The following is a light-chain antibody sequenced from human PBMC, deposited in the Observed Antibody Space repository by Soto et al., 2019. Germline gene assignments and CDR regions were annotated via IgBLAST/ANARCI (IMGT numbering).Light chain of an antibody. V-gene: IGKV3-15*01. CDR2: DAS. CDR3: QQYNNWPLYT. Sequence: EIVMTQSPATLSVSPGERATLSCRASQSVSSNLAWYQQRPGQAPRLLIYDASTRATGIPARVSGSGSGTEFTLPISSLQSEDFAVYYCQQYNNWPLYTFAQGTRLEIK. J-gene: IGKJ2*01. CDR1: QSVSSN.